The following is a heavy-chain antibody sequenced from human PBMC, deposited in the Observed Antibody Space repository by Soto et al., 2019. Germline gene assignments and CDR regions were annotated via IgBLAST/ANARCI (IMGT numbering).Heavy chain of an antibody. J-gene: IGHJ3*01. CDR3: SVGEDYDYRYPRDDGFDV. Sequence: QVQLVQSGAEVKKPGSSVKISCKASGGSFSSHSITWVRQAPGQGLEWMGRIIPILDITNYAQKFQDRVTITADKPSSTVYMALNSLTSEDTAIYYCSVGEDYDYRYPRDDGFDVWGQGTKVSVSS. CDR2: IIPILDIT. D-gene: IGHD3-16*02. V-gene: IGHV1-69*02. CDR1: GGSFSSHS.